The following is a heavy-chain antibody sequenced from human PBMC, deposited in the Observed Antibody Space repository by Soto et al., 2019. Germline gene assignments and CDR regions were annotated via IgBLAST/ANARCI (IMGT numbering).Heavy chain of an antibody. V-gene: IGHV4-39*01. CDR3: VRRGSTSNGDWFDL. D-gene: IGHD2-2*01. J-gene: IGHJ5*02. CDR1: GGFMTGSGYY. CDR2: AYNTAQS. Sequence: SQTLSLTCTVAGGFMTGSGYYCGWIRHPHGNELQYIGSAYNTAQSYYHPSLTSPVTISIDTSNDQFSLSLWSVTAADTAVYFCVRRGSTSNGDWFDLWGQGILVTV.